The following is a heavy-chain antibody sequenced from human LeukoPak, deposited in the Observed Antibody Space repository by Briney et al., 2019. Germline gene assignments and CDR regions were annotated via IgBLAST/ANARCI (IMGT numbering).Heavy chain of an antibody. Sequence: GGSLRLSCAASGFTLSSYSMNWVRQAPGKGLEWVSYITSSSRTIHYADSVKGRFTISRDNAKNSLYLQMNSLRDEDTAVYYCTRDPHALDYWGQGTLVTVSS. CDR2: ITSSSRTI. J-gene: IGHJ4*02. CDR3: TRDPHALDY. CDR1: GFTLSSYS. V-gene: IGHV3-48*02.